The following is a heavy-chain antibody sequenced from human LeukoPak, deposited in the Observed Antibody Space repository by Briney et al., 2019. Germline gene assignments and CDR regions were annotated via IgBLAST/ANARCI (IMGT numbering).Heavy chain of an antibody. Sequence: ASVKVSCKVSGTYTLIELSMHWVRQAPGKGLEWMGGFDPEDGETIYAQKFQGRVTMTEDTSTDTAYMDLSSLRSEDTAVYYCATEWNSGSYYDNNWFDRWGQGTLVTVSS. CDR2: FDPEDGET. J-gene: IGHJ5*02. CDR3: ATEWNSGSYYDNNWFDR. CDR1: GTYTLIELS. V-gene: IGHV1-24*01. D-gene: IGHD1-26*01.